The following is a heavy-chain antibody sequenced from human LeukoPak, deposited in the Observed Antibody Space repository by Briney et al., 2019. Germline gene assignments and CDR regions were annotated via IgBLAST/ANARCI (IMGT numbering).Heavy chain of an antibody. D-gene: IGHD2-15*01. CDR2: AYYSGHT. CDR1: GGSISDNY. Sequence: SETLSLTCTVSGGSISDNYWSWIRQPPGKGLEWIGYAYYSGHTNYNSSLKSRVTMSLDTSKSQFSLRLSFVAAADTAVYFRARHPFATPFDYWGPGTLVTVSS. CDR3: ARHPFATPFDY. V-gene: IGHV4-59*08. J-gene: IGHJ4*02.